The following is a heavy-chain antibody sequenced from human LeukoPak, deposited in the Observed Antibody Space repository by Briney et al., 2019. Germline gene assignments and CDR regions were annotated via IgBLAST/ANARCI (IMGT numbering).Heavy chain of an antibody. CDR3: ASTYSSTSWDYYYMDV. CDR1: GGTFSSYA. CDR2: INPNSGGT. J-gene: IGHJ6*03. V-gene: IGHV1-18*01. D-gene: IGHD2-2*01. Sequence: ASVKVSCKASGGTFSSYAISWVRQAPGQGLEWMGWINPNSGGTNYAQKLQGRVTMTTDTSTSTAYMELRSLRSDDTAVYYCASTYSSTSWDYYYMDVWGKGTRSPSP.